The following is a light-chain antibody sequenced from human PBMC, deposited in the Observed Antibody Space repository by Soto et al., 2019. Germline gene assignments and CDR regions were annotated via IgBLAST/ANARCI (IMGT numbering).Light chain of an antibody. J-gene: IGKJ2*01. Sequence: AIRMTQSPSSLSASTGDRVTITCRASQGISSYLAWYQQKPGKAPQLLIYAASTLQSGVPSRFSGSGSGTDFTLTISCLQSEDLATYYCQHYYRYSYTFVQGSKLEIK. V-gene: IGKV1-8*01. CDR3: QHYYRYSYT. CDR2: AAS. CDR1: QGISSY.